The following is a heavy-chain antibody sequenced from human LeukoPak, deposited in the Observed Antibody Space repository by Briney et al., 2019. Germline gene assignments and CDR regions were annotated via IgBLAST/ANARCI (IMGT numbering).Heavy chain of an antibody. J-gene: IGHJ4*02. CDR1: GFTYSSYS. CDR2: ISSSSSYI. V-gene: IGHV3-21*01. CDR3: ARDQDLAVGLPWYFDY. Sequence: GGSLRLSCAASGFTYSSYSMNWVRQAPGKGLEWVSSISSSSSYIYYADSVKGRFTISRDNAKNSLYLQMNSLRAEDTAVYYCARDQDLAVGLPWYFDYWGQGTLVTVSS. D-gene: IGHD6-19*01.